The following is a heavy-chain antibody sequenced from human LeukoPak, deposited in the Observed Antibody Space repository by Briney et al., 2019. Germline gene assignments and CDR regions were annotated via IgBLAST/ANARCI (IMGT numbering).Heavy chain of an antibody. CDR3: ARHSSSVVTATFDY. J-gene: IGHJ4*02. V-gene: IGHV4-39*01. D-gene: IGHD4-23*01. CDR2: VNHSGST. Sequence: PSETLSLTCTVSGGSISSTSYYWSWIRQPPGKGLEWIGEVNHSGSTNYNPSLKSRVTISVDTSKNQFSLKLSSVTAADTAVYYCARHSSSVVTATFDYWGQGTLVTVSS. CDR1: GGSISSTSYY.